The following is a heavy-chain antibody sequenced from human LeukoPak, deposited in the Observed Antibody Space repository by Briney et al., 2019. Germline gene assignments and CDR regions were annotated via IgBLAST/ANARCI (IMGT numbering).Heavy chain of an antibody. D-gene: IGHD4-11*01. V-gene: IGHV4-59*01. Sequence: SGTLSLTCGVSGGSINSYYWSWIRQPPGKGLEWIAYIYYSGSTNYNPSLKSRVTISVDTSKNQFSLKLSSVTAADTAVYFCARNNYVTHFYGLDVWGQGTTVTVSS. CDR1: GGSINSYY. CDR2: IYYSGST. J-gene: IGHJ6*02. CDR3: ARNNYVTHFYGLDV.